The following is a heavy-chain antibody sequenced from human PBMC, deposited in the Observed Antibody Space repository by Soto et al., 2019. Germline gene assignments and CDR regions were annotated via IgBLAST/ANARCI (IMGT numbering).Heavy chain of an antibody. J-gene: IGHJ5*02. CDR2: TYYSGST. D-gene: IGHD2-8*02. Sequence: SETLSLTCTVSGASISSDVYYWSWIRQHPGKGLEWIGHTYYSGSTHYNPSLKSRVTISLDTSQNQFSLKLSSVTAADTAVYYCTGGSSPWGQGTLVT. CDR3: TGGSSP. CDR1: GASISSDVYY. V-gene: IGHV4-31*03.